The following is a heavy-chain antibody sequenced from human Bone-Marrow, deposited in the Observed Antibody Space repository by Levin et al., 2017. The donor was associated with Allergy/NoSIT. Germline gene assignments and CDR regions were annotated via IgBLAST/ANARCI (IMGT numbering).Heavy chain of an antibody. CDR3: ARDSPSQGAATP. CDR2: IKQDGSEK. CDR1: GFTFSSYW. Sequence: GESLKISCAASGFTFSSYWMSWVRQAPGKGLEWVANIKQDGSEKYYVDSVKGRFTISRDNAKNSLYLQMNSLRAEDTAVYYCARDSPSQGAATPWGQGTLVTVSS. D-gene: IGHD1-26*01. V-gene: IGHV3-7*01. J-gene: IGHJ5*02.